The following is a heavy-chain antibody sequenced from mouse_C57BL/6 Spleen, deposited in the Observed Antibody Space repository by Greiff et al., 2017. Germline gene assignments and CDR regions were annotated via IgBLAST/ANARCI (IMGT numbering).Heavy chain of an antibody. J-gene: IGHJ2*01. CDR3: DRPLSDGSGRDY. Sequence: QVQLQQPGAELVKPGASVKMSCKASGYTFTSYWITWVKQRPGQGLEWIGDIYPGSGSTNYNEKFKSKATLTVDKSSSPAYMQLSSLPSEDSAVADCDRPLSDGSGRDYWGQGTTLTVSS. V-gene: IGHV1-55*01. CDR1: GYTFTSYW. CDR2: IYPGSGST. D-gene: IGHD1-2*01.